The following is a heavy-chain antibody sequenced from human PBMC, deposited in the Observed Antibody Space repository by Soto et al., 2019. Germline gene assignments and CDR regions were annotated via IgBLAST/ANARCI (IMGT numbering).Heavy chain of an antibody. V-gene: IGHV1-18*01. J-gene: IGHJ4*02. Sequence: ASVKVSCKASGYTFTSYGISWVRQAPGQGLEWMGWISAYNGNTNYAQKLQGRVTMTTDTSTSTAYMELRSLRSDDTAVYYCVRLSLRDGYNFPDYWGQGTLVTVSS. CDR3: VRLSLRDGYNFPDY. D-gene: IGHD5-12*01. CDR1: GYTFTSYG. CDR2: ISAYNGNT.